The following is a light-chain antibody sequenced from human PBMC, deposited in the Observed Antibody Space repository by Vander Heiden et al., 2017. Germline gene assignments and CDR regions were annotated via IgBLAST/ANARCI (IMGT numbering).Light chain of an antibody. CDR1: QSVSSSS. Sequence: EIVLTQSPGTLSFSPGERATLSCRASQSVSSSSLAWYQQKSGQAPRLLISGASSRATGIPDRFSGSGSGTDFTLTISRLEPEDFAVYYCWQDGSSPGTFGQGTKVEIK. CDR2: GAS. J-gene: IGKJ1*01. V-gene: IGKV3-20*01. CDR3: WQDGSSPGT.